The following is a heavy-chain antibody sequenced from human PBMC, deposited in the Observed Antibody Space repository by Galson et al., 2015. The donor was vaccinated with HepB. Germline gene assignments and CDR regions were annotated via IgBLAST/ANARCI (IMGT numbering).Heavy chain of an antibody. CDR2: MNPNSGNT. D-gene: IGHD6-19*01. CDR3: ARVSSGWTQYYYYYMDV. Sequence: SVKVSCKASGYTFTSYDINWVRQATGQGLEWMGWMNPNSGNTGYAQKFQGRVTMTRNTSISTAYMELSSLRSEDTAVYYCARVSSGWTQYYYYYMDVWGKGTTVTVSS. V-gene: IGHV1-8*01. CDR1: GYTFTSYD. J-gene: IGHJ6*03.